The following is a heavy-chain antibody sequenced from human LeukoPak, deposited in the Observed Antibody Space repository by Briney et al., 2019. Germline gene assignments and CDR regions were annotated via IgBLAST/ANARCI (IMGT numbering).Heavy chain of an antibody. CDR1: GGTFSSYA. J-gene: IGHJ1*01. CDR2: IIPIFGTA. CDR3: ARGVYYYDSSGQGDFQH. V-gene: IGHV1-69*05. D-gene: IGHD3-22*01. Sequence: SVKVSCKASGGTFSSYAISWVRQAPGQGLEWMGRIIPIFGTANYAQRFQGRVTITTDESTSTAYMELSSLRSEDTAVYYCARGVYYYDSSGQGDFQHWGQGTLVTVSS.